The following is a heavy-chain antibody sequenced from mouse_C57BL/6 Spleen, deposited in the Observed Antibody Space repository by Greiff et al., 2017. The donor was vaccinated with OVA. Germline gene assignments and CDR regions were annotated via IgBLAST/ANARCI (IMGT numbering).Heavy chain of an antibody. CDR2: IYPGSGST. CDR3: ARRKFYYSNYYYAMDD. D-gene: IGHD2-5*01. J-gene: IGHJ4*01. CDR1: GYTFTSYW. Sequence: QVQLKQPGAELVKPGASVKMSCKASGYTFTSYWITWVKQRPGQGLEWIGDIYPGSGSTNYNEKFKSKATLTVDTSSSTAYMQLSSLTSEDSAVYYCARRKFYYSNYYYAMDDWGQGTSVTVSS. V-gene: IGHV1-55*01.